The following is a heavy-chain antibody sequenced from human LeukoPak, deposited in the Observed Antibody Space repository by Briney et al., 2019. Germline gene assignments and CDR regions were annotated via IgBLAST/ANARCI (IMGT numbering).Heavy chain of an antibody. V-gene: IGHV4-39*01. Sequence: GSLRLSCAASGFTISSNYVSWVRQAPGKGLEWIGSISYTGSTYYNPSLKSRVTISVDTSKNQFSLKLSSVTAADTAVYYCARLPSTAAADYWGQGTLVTVSS. CDR1: GFTISSNY. J-gene: IGHJ4*02. CDR3: ARLPSTAAADY. CDR2: ISYTGST. D-gene: IGHD6-13*01.